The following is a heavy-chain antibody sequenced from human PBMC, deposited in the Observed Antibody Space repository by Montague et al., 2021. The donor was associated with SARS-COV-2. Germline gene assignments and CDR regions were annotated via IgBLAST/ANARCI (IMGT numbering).Heavy chain of an antibody. Sequence: SETLSLTCTVSGGSISSSSYYWGWIRQPPGKGLEWIGSIYYSGSTYYNPSLKSRVTISVDTSKNQFSLKLSSVTAADTAVYYCARGIRRTWIQLWVHSGFDDWGQGTLVTVSS. J-gene: IGHJ4*02. CDR3: ARGIRRTWIQLWVHSGFDD. D-gene: IGHD5-18*01. V-gene: IGHV4-39*07. CDR2: IYYSGST. CDR1: GGSISSSSYY.